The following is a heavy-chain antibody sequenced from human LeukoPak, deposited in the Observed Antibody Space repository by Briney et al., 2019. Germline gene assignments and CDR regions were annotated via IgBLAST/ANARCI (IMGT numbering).Heavy chain of an antibody. CDR3: ARGPHRITIFGVVGDYYYMDV. V-gene: IGHV3-30*04. J-gene: IGHJ6*03. CDR2: ISYDGSNK. D-gene: IGHD3-3*01. Sequence: PGGSLRLSCAASGFTFSSYAMHWVRQAPGKGLEWVAVISYDGSNKYYADSVKGRFTISRDNSKNTLYLQMNSLRAEDTAVYYCARGPHRITIFGVVGDYYYMDVRGKGTTVTVSS. CDR1: GFTFSSYA.